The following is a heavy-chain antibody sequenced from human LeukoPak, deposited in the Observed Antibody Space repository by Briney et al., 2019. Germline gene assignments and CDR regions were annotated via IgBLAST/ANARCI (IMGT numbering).Heavy chain of an antibody. CDR3: ARIFIRNGYSSYFDC. D-gene: IGHD5-18*01. J-gene: IGHJ4*02. Sequence: SETLSLTCTVSGFSISSGHYWGWVRPPPGAGVEWIGSVYQSGTTYYNASLKSRVTTSVDMSKNQLSLRLRPVTAADTAVYYCARIFIRNGYSSYFDCWGQGTLVTVSS. V-gene: IGHV4-38-2*02. CDR2: VYQSGTT. CDR1: GFSISSGHY.